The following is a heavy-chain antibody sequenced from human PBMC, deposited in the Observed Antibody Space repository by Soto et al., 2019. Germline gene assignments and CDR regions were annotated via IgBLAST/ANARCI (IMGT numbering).Heavy chain of an antibody. CDR2: INSSSSYT. CDR3: ARIITAAGGRRYFDL. CDR1: GFTFSDYY. Sequence: QVQRVESGGGLVKPGGSLRLSCAASGFTFSDYYMSWIRQAPGKGLEWVSYINSSSSYTNYADSVKGRFTISRDNAKNSLYLQMNSLRAEDTAVYYCARIITAAGGRRYFDLWGRGTLVTVSS. J-gene: IGHJ2*01. D-gene: IGHD6-13*01. V-gene: IGHV3-11*05.